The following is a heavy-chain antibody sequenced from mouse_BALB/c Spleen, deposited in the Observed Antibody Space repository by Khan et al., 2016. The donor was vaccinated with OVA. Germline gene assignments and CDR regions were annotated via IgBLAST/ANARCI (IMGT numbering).Heavy chain of an antibody. Sequence: VQLQQSGPELVKPGASVKMSCKASGYTFTSYVMHWVKQKPGQGLEWIGYINPYNDYTKFNEKFKGKATLTSDKSSSTAYMELSSLTSADSAVFYGARGVHGLQTWFAYWGQGTLVTVSA. CDR1: GYTFTSYV. V-gene: IGHV1S136*01. CDR3: ARGVHGLQTWFAY. CDR2: INPYNDYT. J-gene: IGHJ3*01. D-gene: IGHD3-1*01.